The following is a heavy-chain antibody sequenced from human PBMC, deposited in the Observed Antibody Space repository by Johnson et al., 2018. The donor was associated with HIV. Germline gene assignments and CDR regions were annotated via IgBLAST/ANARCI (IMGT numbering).Heavy chain of an antibody. CDR3: ARERVAVTGPTRAFDI. CDR2: IYTGGST. CDR1: AFTVSDNY. J-gene: IGHJ3*02. Sequence: VQLVESGGGLVQPGGSLRLSCAASAFTVSDNYLSWVRQAPGKGLEWVSVIYTGGSTYYADSVTGRFTISIDNSKTTLHLQMNSLRPEDTAVYYFARERVAVTGPTRAFDIWGQGTMVIVSS. D-gene: IGHD6-19*01. V-gene: IGHV3-66*01.